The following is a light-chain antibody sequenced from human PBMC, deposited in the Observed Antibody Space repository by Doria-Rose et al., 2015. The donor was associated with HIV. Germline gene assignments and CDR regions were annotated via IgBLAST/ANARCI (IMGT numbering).Light chain of an antibody. CDR3: HQYGTSWT. CDR1: QSFSSTY. V-gene: IGKV3-20*01. J-gene: IGKJ1*01. CDR2: DGS. Sequence: LTQSPGTLTLSPGEIATLSCRASQSFSSTYLDWYQQKPGQAPSLLIYDGSTRATGIPDRFSASGSGTDFTLTINRLEPEDFALYYCHQYGTSWTFGQGTKVEI.